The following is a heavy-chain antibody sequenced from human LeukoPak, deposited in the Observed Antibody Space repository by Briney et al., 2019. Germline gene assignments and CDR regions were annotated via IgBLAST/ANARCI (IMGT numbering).Heavy chain of an antibody. J-gene: IGHJ5*02. D-gene: IGHD3-10*01. CDR1: GGSITNYY. Sequence: TPSETLSLTCTVSGGSITNYYWSWIRQSAGKGLEWIGRIYSTGIITYNPSLKSRVTTSVDTSKNQLSLRLISVTAADTAVYYCTRDSGTSGEVKFDPWGQGSLVTVSS. CDR2: IYSTGII. V-gene: IGHV4-4*07. CDR3: TRDSGTSGEVKFDP.